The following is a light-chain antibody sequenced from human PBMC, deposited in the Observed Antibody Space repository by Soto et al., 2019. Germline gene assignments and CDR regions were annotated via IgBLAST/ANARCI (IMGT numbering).Light chain of an antibody. J-gene: IGLJ1*01. CDR3: CSFTSSSTYV. Sequence: QSALTQPASVSGSPGQSITISCTGTSSDVGSSKYVSWYQQHPGKAPKLMIYAVNNRPSGVSSRFSGSKSGNTASLTISGLQAEDETDYYCCSFTSSSTYVFGTGTKVTVL. V-gene: IGLV2-14*01. CDR2: AVN. CDR1: SSDVGSSKY.